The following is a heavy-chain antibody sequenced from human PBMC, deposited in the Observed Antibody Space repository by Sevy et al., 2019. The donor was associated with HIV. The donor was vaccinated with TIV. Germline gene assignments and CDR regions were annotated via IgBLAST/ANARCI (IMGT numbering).Heavy chain of an antibody. CDR2: IKQDGSEK. J-gene: IGHJ4*02. CDR3: GRDVLVHGGFDY. CDR1: GFTFSSYW. Sequence: GGSLRLSCAASGFTFSSYWMSWVRQAPGKGLEWVANIKQDGSEKYYVDSVKGRSTSSRDNAKNSLYLQMNSLRAGDTGGSYCGRDVLVHGGFDYWGQGCL. V-gene: IGHV3-7*01. D-gene: IGHD2-21*01.